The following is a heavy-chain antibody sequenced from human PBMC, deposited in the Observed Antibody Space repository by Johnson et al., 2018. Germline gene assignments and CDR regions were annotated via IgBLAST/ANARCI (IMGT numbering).Heavy chain of an antibody. V-gene: IGHV3-23*01. CDR1: GFTFSRSV. CDR3: AYRMAAVGQKYFQD. D-gene: IGHD6-13*01. J-gene: IGHJ1*01. CDR2: FDGGSGNT. Sequence: QLLETGGGLVQPGGSLRLSCVASGFTFSRSVMSWVRQAPGKGLEWVSTFDGGSGNTYYADSVKGRFTISRDISKKTLYLQLNSLRGEDSALYYCAYRMAAVGQKYFQDWGQGALVTVSS.